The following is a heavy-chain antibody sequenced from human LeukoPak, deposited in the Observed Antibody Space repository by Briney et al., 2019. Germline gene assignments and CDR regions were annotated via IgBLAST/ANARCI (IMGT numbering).Heavy chain of an antibody. CDR2: ISGSNT. J-gene: IGHJ4*02. Sequence: GGSLRLSCAASGFTISSDALTWVRLAPGKGLECVSGISGSNTYYAESVKGRFTISRDDSNNMLYLQMNSLRAEDTAVYYCAKRLSRNTGPFDYWGQGTLVTVSP. D-gene: IGHD5-18*01. CDR1: GFTISSDA. V-gene: IGHV3-23*01. CDR3: AKRLSRNTGPFDY.